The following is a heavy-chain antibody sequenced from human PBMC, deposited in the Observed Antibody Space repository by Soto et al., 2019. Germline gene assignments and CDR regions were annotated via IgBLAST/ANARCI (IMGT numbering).Heavy chain of an antibody. V-gene: IGHV4-30-4*01. D-gene: IGHD2-8*01. CDR3: ARGVGWGRVGS. CDR1: GGSISGDNSY. CDR2: IHYSGNT. J-gene: IGHJ5*02. Sequence: QVQVQESGPGLVKPAETLSLTCTVSGGSISGDNSYWIWIRQPPGEGLEWIGYIHYSGNTHYNPSLRSRVTISGDTSKNQISLKMSSVTTADTAVYYCARGVGWGRVGSWGQGILVTVSS.